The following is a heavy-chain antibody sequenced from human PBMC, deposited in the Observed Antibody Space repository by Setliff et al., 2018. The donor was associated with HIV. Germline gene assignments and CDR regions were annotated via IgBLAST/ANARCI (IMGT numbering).Heavy chain of an antibody. V-gene: IGHV4-34*01. D-gene: IGHD3-10*01. CDR1: GGSLSGYY. CDR2: INQSGNT. J-gene: IGHJ2*01. CDR3: AREGGQGYSGSWSFYNRNFDL. Sequence: SETLSLTCAVYGGSLSGYYWSWVRQSPGRGLEWIGEINQSGNTNFNPSLKSRLIISFDTSKSQFSLKLTSVTAADTALYYCAREGGQGYSGSWSFYNRNFDLWGRGTLVTVSS.